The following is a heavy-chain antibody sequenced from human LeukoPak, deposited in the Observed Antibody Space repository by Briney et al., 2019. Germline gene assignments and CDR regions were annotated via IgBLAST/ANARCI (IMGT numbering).Heavy chain of an antibody. D-gene: IGHD1/OR15-1a*01. CDR2: INWNGDTT. CDR1: GFTFDDYG. CDR3: ARDRLEQPYYYYYMDV. J-gene: IGHJ6*03. Sequence: GGSLRLSCAASGFTFDDYGMSWVRQAPGKGLEWVSGINWNGDTTGYADSVKGRFTISRDNAKNSLYLQMNSLRAEDTAVYYCARDRLEQPYYYYYMDVWGKGTTVTVSS. V-gene: IGHV3-20*04.